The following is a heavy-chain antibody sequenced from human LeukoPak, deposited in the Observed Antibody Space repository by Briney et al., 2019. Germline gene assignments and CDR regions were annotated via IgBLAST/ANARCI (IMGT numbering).Heavy chain of an antibody. J-gene: IGHJ6*03. V-gene: IGHV3-33*06. Sequence: GGSLRLSCAASGFTFSSFGMHWVRQAPGRGLEWVALLWYDGSNKYYADSVKGRFTISRDNSKNTLYLQMNSPRAEDTAVYYCAKAGGAQGGDGGANYFYYYMDVWGTGTTVTVSS. CDR3: AKAGGAQGGDGGANYFYYYMDV. CDR2: LWYDGSNK. D-gene: IGHD2-21*01. CDR1: GFTFSSFG.